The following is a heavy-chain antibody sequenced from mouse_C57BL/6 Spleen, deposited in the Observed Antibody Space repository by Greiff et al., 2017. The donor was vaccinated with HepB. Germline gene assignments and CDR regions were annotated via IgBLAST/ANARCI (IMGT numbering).Heavy chain of an antibody. CDR3: TRDADSRGYFDV. Sequence: EVQLQQSGTVLARPGASVKMSCKTSGYTFTSYWMHWVKQRPGQGLEWIGAIYPGNSDTSYNQKFKGKAKLTAVTSASTAYMELSSLTNEDSAVYYCTRDADSRGYFDVWGTGTTVTVSS. V-gene: IGHV1-5*01. J-gene: IGHJ1*03. CDR2: IYPGNSDT. CDR1: GYTFTSYW.